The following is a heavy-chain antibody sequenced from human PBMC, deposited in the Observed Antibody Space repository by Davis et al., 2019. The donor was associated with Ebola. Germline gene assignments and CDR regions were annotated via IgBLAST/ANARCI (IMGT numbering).Heavy chain of an antibody. V-gene: IGHV1-69*13. CDR1: GGTFSSYA. D-gene: IGHD4-17*01. CDR2: IIPIFGTA. Sequence: AASVQVSCKASGGTFSSYAISWVRQAPGQGLEWMGGIIPIFGTANYAQKFQGRVTITADESTSTAYMELSSLRSEDTAVYYCARGGGDYGTRYWGQGTLVTVSS. CDR3: ARGGGDYGTRY. J-gene: IGHJ4*02.